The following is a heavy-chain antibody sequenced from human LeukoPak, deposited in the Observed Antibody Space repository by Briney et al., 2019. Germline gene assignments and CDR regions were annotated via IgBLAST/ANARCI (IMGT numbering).Heavy chain of an antibody. CDR2: IVVGRGNT. V-gene: IGHV1-58*01. J-gene: IGHJ6*02. Sequence: ASVKVSCKASGFTFTSSAVQWVRQARGQRLEWIGWIVVGRGNTNYAQKFQERVTITRDMSTSTAYMELSSLRSEDTAVYYCAADPDYGDYIGYYGMDVWGQGTTVTVSS. CDR1: GFTFTSSA. D-gene: IGHD4-17*01. CDR3: AADPDYGDYIGYYGMDV.